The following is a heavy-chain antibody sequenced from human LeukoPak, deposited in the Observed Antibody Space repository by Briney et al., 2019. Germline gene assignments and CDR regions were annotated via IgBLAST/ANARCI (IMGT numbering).Heavy chain of an antibody. V-gene: IGHV5-51*01. D-gene: IGHD3-10*01. CDR3: ATTYYYGSGSYYGPFDY. CDR1: GYSFTSYW. Sequence: RGESLKISCKGSGYSFTSYWIGWVRQMPGKGLEWMGIIYPGDSDTRYSPSFQGQVTISADKSISTAYLQWSSPKASDTAMYYCATTYYYGSGSYYGPFDYWGQGTLVTVSS. J-gene: IGHJ4*02. CDR2: IYPGDSDT.